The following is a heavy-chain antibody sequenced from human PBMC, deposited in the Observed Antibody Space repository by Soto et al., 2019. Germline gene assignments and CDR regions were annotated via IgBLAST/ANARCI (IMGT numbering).Heavy chain of an antibody. V-gene: IGHV3-73*01. D-gene: IGHD3-22*01. CDR1: GFTFSGSA. Sequence: GGSLRLSCAASGFTFSGSAMHWVRQASGKGLEWVGRIRSKANSYATAYAASVKGRFTISRDDSKNTAYLQMNSLKTEDTAVYYCTRPLSPDYYDSNHYGMDVWGQGTTVTVSS. J-gene: IGHJ6*02. CDR2: IRSKANSYAT. CDR3: TRPLSPDYYDSNHYGMDV.